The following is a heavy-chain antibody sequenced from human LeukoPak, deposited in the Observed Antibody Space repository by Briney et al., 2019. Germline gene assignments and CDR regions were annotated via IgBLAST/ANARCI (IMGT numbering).Heavy chain of an antibody. J-gene: IGHJ5*02. V-gene: IGHV1-46*01. Sequence: ASVKVSCKAAGYTFTSYYMHWVRQAPGQGLEWMGIINPSGSSTSYAQKLQGRVTMTRDTSTSKVYMELTRLRSEATAVYSCARDLAQWLGSTWFDPWGQGTLVTVSS. CDR3: ARDLAQWLGSTWFDP. D-gene: IGHD6-19*01. CDR2: INPSGSST. CDR1: GYTFTSYY.